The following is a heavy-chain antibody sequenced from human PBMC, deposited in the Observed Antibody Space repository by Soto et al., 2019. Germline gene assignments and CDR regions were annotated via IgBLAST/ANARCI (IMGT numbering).Heavy chain of an antibody. D-gene: IGHD3-9*01. J-gene: IGHJ6*02. CDR1: GYTFTSYD. Sequence: QVQLVQSGAEVKKPGASVKVSCKASGYTFTSYDINWVRQATGQGLEWMGWMNPNSGNTGYAQKFQGRVTMTRNTXKSTAYMELSSLRSEDTAVYYCAREDDFDWLYGMDVWGQGTTVTVSS. V-gene: IGHV1-8*01. CDR3: AREDDFDWLYGMDV. CDR2: MNPNSGNT.